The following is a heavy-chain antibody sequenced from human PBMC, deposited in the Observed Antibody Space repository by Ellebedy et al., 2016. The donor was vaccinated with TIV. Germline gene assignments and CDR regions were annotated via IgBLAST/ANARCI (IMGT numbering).Heavy chain of an antibody. CDR2: ISAYNGNT. V-gene: IGHV1-18*04. Sequence: AASVKVSCKASGYTFTNYGISWVRRAPGQGLEWMGWISAYNGNTNYAQNLQGRVTMTTDTSTSTAYMELRRLRSDDTAVYYCARDYHGTGSYLFDPWGQGTLVTVSS. D-gene: IGHD3-10*01. J-gene: IGHJ5*02. CDR1: GYTFTNYG. CDR3: ARDYHGTGSYLFDP.